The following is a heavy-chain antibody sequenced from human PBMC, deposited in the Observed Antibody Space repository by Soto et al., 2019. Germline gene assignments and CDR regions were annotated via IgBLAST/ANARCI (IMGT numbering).Heavy chain of an antibody. J-gene: IGHJ4*02. CDR2: IRSKAYGGTT. Sequence: GGSLRLSCTASGFTFGDYAMSWFRQAPGKGLEGVGFIRSKAYGGTTEYAASVKGRFTISRDDSKSIAYLQMNSLKTEDTAVYYCTRDRGSSSWYEGGGYWGQGTLVTVSS. CDR3: TRDRGSSSWYEGGGY. CDR1: GFTFGDYA. V-gene: IGHV3-49*03. D-gene: IGHD6-13*01.